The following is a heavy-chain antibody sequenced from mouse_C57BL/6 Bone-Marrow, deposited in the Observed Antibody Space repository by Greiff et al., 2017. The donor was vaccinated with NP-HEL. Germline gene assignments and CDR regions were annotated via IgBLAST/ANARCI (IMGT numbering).Heavy chain of an antibody. CDR1: GYTFTSYW. J-gene: IGHJ1*03. D-gene: IGHD1-1*01. CDR2: IHPNSGST. CDR3: ARITTVVAWYFDV. Sequence: QVQLQQPEAELVKPGASVKLSCKASGYTFTSYWMHWVKQRPGQGLEWIGMIHPNSGSTNYNEKFKSKATLTVDKSSSTAYMQLSSLTSEDSAVYYCARITTVVAWYFDVWGTGTTVTVSS. V-gene: IGHV1-64*01.